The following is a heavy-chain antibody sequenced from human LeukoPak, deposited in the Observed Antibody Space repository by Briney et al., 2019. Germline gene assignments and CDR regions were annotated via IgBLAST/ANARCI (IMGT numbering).Heavy chain of an antibody. CDR2: IYSSGSS. Sequence: PSETLSLTCTVSGGSISNYWWSWIRQPAGKGLEWIGRIYSSGSSNYNFALESRVTISVDKLKNQFSLKLSSVTAADTAVYYCARDSADTLTGFFEQWGQGTLVTVSS. CDR3: ARDSADTLTGFFEQ. D-gene: IGHD3-9*01. J-gene: IGHJ4*02. CDR1: GGSISNYW. V-gene: IGHV4-4*07.